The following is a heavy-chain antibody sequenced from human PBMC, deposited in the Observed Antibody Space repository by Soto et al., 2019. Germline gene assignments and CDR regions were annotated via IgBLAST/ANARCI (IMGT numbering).Heavy chain of an antibody. CDR3: ARGRSYPGY. Sequence: PETLSLTCAVYGGSFSGYYWSWIRPPPGKGLEWIGEINHSGSTNYNPSLKSRVTISVDTSKNHFSLKLSSVTAADTAVYYCARGRSYPGYWGQGTLVTVSS. D-gene: IGHD1-26*01. CDR1: GGSFSGYY. V-gene: IGHV4-34*01. CDR2: INHSGST. J-gene: IGHJ4*02.